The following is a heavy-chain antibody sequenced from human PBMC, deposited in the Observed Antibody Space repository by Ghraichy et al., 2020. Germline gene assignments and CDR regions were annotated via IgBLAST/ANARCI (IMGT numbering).Heavy chain of an antibody. V-gene: IGHV4-4*09. CDR2: IYTSGST. J-gene: IGHJ4*02. CDR3: ARHTNGGWELLLDY. Sequence: SQTLSLTCTVSGGSISSYYWSWIRQPPGKGLEWIGYIYTSGSTNYNPSLKSRVTISVDTSKNQFSLKLSSVTAADTAVYYCARHTNGGWELLLDYWGQGTLVTVSS. D-gene: IGHD1-26*01. CDR1: GGSISSYY.